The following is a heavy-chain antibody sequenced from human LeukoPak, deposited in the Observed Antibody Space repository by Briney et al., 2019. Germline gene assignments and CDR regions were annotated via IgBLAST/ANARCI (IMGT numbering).Heavy chain of an antibody. CDR2: IFGSGGSP. CDR1: GFTFGSHA. V-gene: IGHV3-23*01. J-gene: IGHJ6*03. D-gene: IGHD6-13*01. Sequence: GGSLRLSCEASGFTFGSHAMYWVRQAPGKGLEWVAGIFGSGGSPHYADPVKGRFTISRDTSKDTLYLHMNSLRAEDAAVYYCARFPGIPAAGTYYYYFMDVWGKGTTVTVSS. CDR3: ARFPGIPAAGTYYYYFMDV.